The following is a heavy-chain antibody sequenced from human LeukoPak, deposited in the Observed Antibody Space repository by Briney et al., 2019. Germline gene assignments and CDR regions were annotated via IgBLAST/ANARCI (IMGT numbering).Heavy chain of an antibody. Sequence: SETLSLTCAVYGGSFSGYYWSWIRHPPGKGLEWIGEINHSGSTNYNPSLKSRVTISVDTSKNQFSLKLSSVTAADTAVYYCARGRSVVPAAIFRGSWFDPWGQGTLVTVSS. J-gene: IGHJ5*02. CDR2: INHSGST. CDR3: ARGRSVVPAAIFRGSWFDP. D-gene: IGHD2-2*02. V-gene: IGHV4-34*01. CDR1: GGSFSGYY.